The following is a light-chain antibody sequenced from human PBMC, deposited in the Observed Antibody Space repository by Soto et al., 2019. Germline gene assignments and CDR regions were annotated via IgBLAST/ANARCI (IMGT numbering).Light chain of an antibody. Sequence: DILMTQSPGFITVSXGDGVTISXXXSQSISSYLDWYQQKPGKAPKLLIYAGSSWQSGVTSRFSGSGSGTDFTLTISSLQAEDFAVYYCQQYNNWLPETFGQGTKVDIK. J-gene: IGKJ1*01. CDR1: QSISSY. CDR2: AGS. V-gene: IGKV1-39*02. CDR3: QQYNNWLPET.